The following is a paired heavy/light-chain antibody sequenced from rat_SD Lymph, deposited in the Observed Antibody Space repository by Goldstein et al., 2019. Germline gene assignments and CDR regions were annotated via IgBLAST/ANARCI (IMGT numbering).Heavy chain of an antibody. CDR3: AREYYDVSYYYVMDA. Sequence: EVQLLQSGAELVKPGASVKLSCKTSGYTFSNYYMSWLKQMPGQNIEWIGNIYGGSGGTGYNQKFKGKATLTVDKSSSTAYMDLSSLTSEDSAVYFCAREYYDVSYYYVMDAWGQGASVTVSS. V-gene: IGHV1-31*01. CDR1: GYTFSNYY. J-gene: IGHJ4*01. CDR2: IYGGSGGT. D-gene: IGHD1-12*01.
Light chain of an antibody. CDR2: GAS. J-gene: IGKJ2-3*01. CDR3: QQSWNDPYT. CDR1: ESVSTS. Sequence: DTVLTQSPALAVSPGERIIISCRASESVSTSMHWYQQKPGQQPKLLIYGASNLQSGVPARFSGSGSGTDFTLTIDPVEADDTATFFCQQSWNDPYTFGAGTKLELK. V-gene: IGKV3S10*01.